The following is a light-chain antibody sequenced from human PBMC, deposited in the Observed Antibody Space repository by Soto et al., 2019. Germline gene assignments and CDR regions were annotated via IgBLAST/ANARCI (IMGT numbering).Light chain of an antibody. Sequence: QSVLTQPASVSGSPGQSITISCTGTSSDVGSYNLVSWYQQHPGKAPKLMIYEVSKRPSGVSNRFSGSKSGNTASLTISGLQADDEDDDYCCSYAGSSTLVFGGGTKVTVL. J-gene: IGLJ2*01. CDR2: EVS. V-gene: IGLV2-23*02. CDR1: SSDVGSYNL. CDR3: CSYAGSSTLV.